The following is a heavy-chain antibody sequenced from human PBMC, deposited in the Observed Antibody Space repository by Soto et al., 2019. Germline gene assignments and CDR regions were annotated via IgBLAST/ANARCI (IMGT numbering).Heavy chain of an antibody. V-gene: IGHV5-10-1*01. D-gene: IGHD5-12*01. CDR1: GYSFTSYW. CDR2: IDPSDSYT. Sequence: GESLKISCNGSGYSFTSYWISWVRQMPGKGLEWMGRIDPSDSYTNYSPSFQGHVTISADKSISTAYLQWSSLKASDTAMYYCARPYSGYDSWFDPWGQGTQVTVSS. CDR3: ARPYSGYDSWFDP. J-gene: IGHJ5*02.